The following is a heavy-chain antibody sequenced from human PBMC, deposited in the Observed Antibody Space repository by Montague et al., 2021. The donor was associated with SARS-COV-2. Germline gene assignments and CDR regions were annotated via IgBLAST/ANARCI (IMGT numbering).Heavy chain of an antibody. V-gene: IGHV4-39*01. CDR3: ARLNFRITIFGVVRSRVLDY. J-gene: IGHJ4*02. D-gene: IGHD3-3*01. CDR2: IYYSGST. CDR1: GGSISSSSYY. Sequence: SETLSLTCTVSGGSISSSSYYWGWIRQPPGKGLEWIGSIYYSGSTYYNPSLKSRVTISVDTSKNQFSLKLSSVTTADTAVYYCARLNFRITIFGVVRSRVLDYWGQGTPVTVSS.